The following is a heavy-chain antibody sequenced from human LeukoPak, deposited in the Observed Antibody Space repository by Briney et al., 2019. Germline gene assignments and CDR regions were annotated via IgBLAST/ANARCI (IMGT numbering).Heavy chain of an antibody. CDR1: GGSFSNINYS. CDR3: ARVMYGEGVRFDP. CDR2: IYYSGST. V-gene: IGHV4-30-2*01. D-gene: IGHD2-8*01. J-gene: IGHJ5*02. Sequence: PSETLSLTCTVSGGSFSNINYSWSWIRRPPGKGLEWIGYIYYSGSTYYNPALRSRVTISVDRSKNHFSLELNSVTAADTAVYYCARVMYGEGVRFDPWGQGTLVTVSS.